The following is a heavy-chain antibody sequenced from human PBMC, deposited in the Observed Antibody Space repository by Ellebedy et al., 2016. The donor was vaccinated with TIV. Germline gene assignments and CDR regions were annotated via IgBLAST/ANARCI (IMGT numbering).Heavy chain of an antibody. CDR2: LSGTLSTI. V-gene: IGHV3-48*02. CDR1: GFTFSAYS. CDR3: ARGGERTEVRDYDGMDV. D-gene: IGHD1-26*01. Sequence: PGGSLRLSCAASGFTFSAYSMNWVRQAPGKGPEWISYLSGTLSTIYHADSVRGRFIISRDNAKNSLYLEMNRLRDEDTAVYYCARGGERTEVRDYDGMDVWGQGTTVTVSS. J-gene: IGHJ6*02.